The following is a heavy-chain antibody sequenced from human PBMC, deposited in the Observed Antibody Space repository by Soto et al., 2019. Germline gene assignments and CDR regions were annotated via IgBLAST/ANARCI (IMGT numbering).Heavy chain of an antibody. CDR1: GGSISSSSYY. D-gene: IGHD3-10*01. CDR3: ARHWLGFGELLYLNWFDP. CDR2: IYYSGST. J-gene: IGHJ5*02. Sequence: PSETLSLTCTFSGGSISSSSYYLGWIRQPPGKGLEWIGSIYYSGSTYYNPSLKSRVTISVDTSKNQFSLKLSSVTAADTAVYYCARHWLGFGELLYLNWFDPWGQGTLVTVSS. V-gene: IGHV4-39*01.